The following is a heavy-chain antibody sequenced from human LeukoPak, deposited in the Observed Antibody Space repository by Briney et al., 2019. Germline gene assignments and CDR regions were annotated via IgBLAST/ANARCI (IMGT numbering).Heavy chain of an antibody. CDR1: GFTFSSYW. Sequence: GGSLRLSCAASGFTFSSYWLSWLGQAPGKGGEGVANIKEDGSEKYYVDSVEGRFTISRDNAKNLVFLQLSSLRAEDTAVYYCARRTGGLWDYWGQGTLVTVSS. V-gene: IGHV3-7*05. CDR2: IKEDGSEK. CDR3: ARRTGGLWDY. J-gene: IGHJ4*02. D-gene: IGHD2-15*01.